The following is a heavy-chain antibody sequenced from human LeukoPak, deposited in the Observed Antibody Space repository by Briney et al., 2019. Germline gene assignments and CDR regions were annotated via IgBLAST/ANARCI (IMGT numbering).Heavy chain of an antibody. CDR3: ARRYSGSYGLYPFDY. D-gene: IGHD1-26*01. V-gene: IGHV4-59*05. CDR1: GGSLSGYY. Sequence: PSETLSLTCAVSGGSLSGYYWSWIRQPPGKGPEWIGSIYYSGSTYYNPSLKSRVTISVDTSKNQFSLKLSSVTAADTAVYYCARRYSGSYGLYPFDYWGQGTLVTVSS. J-gene: IGHJ4*02. CDR2: IYYSGST.